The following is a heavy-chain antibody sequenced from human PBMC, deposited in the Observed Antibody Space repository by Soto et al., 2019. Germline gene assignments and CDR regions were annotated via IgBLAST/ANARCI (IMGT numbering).Heavy chain of an antibody. CDR3: ARDIGGELELLYDAFDI. Sequence: GGSLRLSCAASGFTFSSYWMSWVRQAPGKGLEWVANIKQDGSEKYYVDSVKGRFTISRDNAKNSLYLQMNSLRAEDTAVYYCARDIGGELELLYDAFDIWGQGTMVTVS. V-gene: IGHV3-7*05. J-gene: IGHJ3*02. CDR2: IKQDGSEK. D-gene: IGHD1-7*01. CDR1: GFTFSSYW.